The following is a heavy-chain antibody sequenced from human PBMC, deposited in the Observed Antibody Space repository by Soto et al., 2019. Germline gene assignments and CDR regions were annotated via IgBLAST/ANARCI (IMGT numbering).Heavy chain of an antibody. J-gene: IGHJ4*01. CDR1: GGSISSGGYY. CDR2: IYYSGST. V-gene: IGHV4-61*08. Sequence: SETLSLTCTVSGGSISSGGYYWSWIRQHPGKGLEWIGYIYYSGSTNYNPSLKSRVTISVDTSKNQFSLKLSSVTAADTAVYYCARTSFQGYLTFDYWGQGTLVTVSS. CDR3: ARTSFQGYLTFDY. D-gene: IGHD6-13*01.